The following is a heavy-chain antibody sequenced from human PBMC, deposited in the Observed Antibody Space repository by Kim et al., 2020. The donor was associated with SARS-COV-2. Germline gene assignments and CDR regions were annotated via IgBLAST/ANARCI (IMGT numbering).Heavy chain of an antibody. D-gene: IGHD2-15*01. CDR2: INSDGSAT. J-gene: IGHJ1*01. Sequence: GGSLRLSCEVSGFIFSNYWMHWVRQAPGKGPVWVSRINSDGSATTYADSVKGRFTISRDNAKNTLYLQMNSLRAEDTAMYYCAREQAIANTHYPSDWGQG. V-gene: IGHV3-74*01. CDR1: GFIFSNYW. CDR3: AREQAIANTHYPSD.